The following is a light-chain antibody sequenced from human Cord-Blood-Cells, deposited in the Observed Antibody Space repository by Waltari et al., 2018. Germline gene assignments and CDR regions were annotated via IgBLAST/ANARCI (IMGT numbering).Light chain of an antibody. J-gene: IGKJ2*01. Sequence: DIVMTPSPDSLAVSLGERATINCKSSQRVLYSSNNKNYLAWYQQKPGQPPKLLIYWASTRESGVPDRFSGSGSGTDFTLTISSLQAEDVAVYYCQQYYSTPLYTFGQGTKLEIK. CDR1: QRVLYSSNNKNY. CDR3: QQYYSTPLYT. V-gene: IGKV4-1*01. CDR2: WAS.